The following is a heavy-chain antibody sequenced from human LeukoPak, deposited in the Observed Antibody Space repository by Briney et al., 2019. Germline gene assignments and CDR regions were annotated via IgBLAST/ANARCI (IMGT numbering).Heavy chain of an antibody. J-gene: IGHJ4*02. D-gene: IGHD6-13*01. V-gene: IGHV3-74*01. CDR2: INSDGSTT. CDR1: GFSLSSYW. CDR3: ARRQYRSSWYYFDY. Sequence: GGSLRLSCAASGFSLSSYWMHWVRQAPGKGLVWVLRINSDGSTTNYADSVKGRFTISRDNAENTLYLQMNSLRAEDTAVYYCARRQYRSSWYYFDYWGQGTLVTVSS.